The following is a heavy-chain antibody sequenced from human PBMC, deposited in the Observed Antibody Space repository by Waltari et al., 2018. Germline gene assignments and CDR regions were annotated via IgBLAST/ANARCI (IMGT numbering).Heavy chain of an antibody. CDR2: IYHSGST. J-gene: IGHJ4*02. Sequence: QVQLQESGPGLVKPSETLSLTCAVSGYSISSGYYWGWIRQPPGKGLEWIGSIYHSGSTSYNPSLKSRVTISVDTSKNQFSLKLSSVTAADTAVYYCARRLNDYIWGSYRQVPGYFDYWGQGTLVTVSS. V-gene: IGHV4-38-2*01. CDR3: ARRLNDYIWGSYRQVPGYFDY. D-gene: IGHD3-16*02. CDR1: GYSISSGYY.